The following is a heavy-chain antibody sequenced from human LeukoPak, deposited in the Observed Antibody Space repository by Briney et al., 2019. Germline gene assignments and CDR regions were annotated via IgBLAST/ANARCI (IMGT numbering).Heavy chain of an antibody. CDR1: GFTFSSYG. CDR3: ARDRIDILTGYPPHGMDV. CDR2: IWYDGSNK. J-gene: IGHJ6*04. Sequence: GGSLRLSCAASGFTFSSYGMHWVRQAPGKGLEWVAVIWYDGSNKYYADSVKGRFTISRDNSKNTLYLQRNSLRAEDTAVYYCARDRIDILTGYPPHGMDVWGKGTTVTVSS. D-gene: IGHD3-9*01. V-gene: IGHV3-33*01.